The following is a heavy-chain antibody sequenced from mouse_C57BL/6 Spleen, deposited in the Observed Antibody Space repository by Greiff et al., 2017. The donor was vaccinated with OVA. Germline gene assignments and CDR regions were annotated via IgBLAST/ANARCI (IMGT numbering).Heavy chain of an antibody. CDR2: INPSNGGT. Sequence: VQLQQSGTELVKPGASVKLSCKASGYTFTSYWMHWVKQRPGQGLEWIGNINPSNGGTNYNEKFKSKATLTVDKSSSTAYMQLSSLTSEDSAVYYCARWGDYYGSSLWYFDVWGTGTTVTVSS. V-gene: IGHV1-53*01. D-gene: IGHD1-1*01. CDR3: ARWGDYYGSSLWYFDV. CDR1: GYTFTSYW. J-gene: IGHJ1*03.